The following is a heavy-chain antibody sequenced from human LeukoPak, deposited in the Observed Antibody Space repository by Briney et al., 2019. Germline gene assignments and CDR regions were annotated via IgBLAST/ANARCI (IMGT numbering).Heavy chain of an antibody. CDR3: PRAYCTGGTCYDDAFDL. D-gene: IGHD2-15*01. CDR1: GFTVSSNH. Sequence: GGSLRLSCDASGFTVSSNHMTWVRHVPGKGLEWVSITYKGGSTYHADSVKGRFTSSRDKSKNKVFLQMSSLRLEDTSVYFCPRAYCTGGTCYDDAFDLWGQGTLVTVSS. J-gene: IGHJ3*01. V-gene: IGHV3-66*01. CDR2: TYKGGST.